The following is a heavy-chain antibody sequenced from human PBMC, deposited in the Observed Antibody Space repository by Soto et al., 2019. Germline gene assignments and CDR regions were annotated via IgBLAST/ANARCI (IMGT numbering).Heavy chain of an antibody. D-gene: IGHD2-2*01. CDR2: IYNNGRT. J-gene: IGHJ4*02. CDR1: GGSISSSS. Sequence: SETLSLTCTVSGGSISSSSWSWIRQPPGRGLEWIGYIYNNGRTDYNPSLKSRATISVDTSKNHFSLKLSSVTPADTAVYYCARARFCTSTSCYHYFDFWGQGTLVTVSS. CDR3: ARARFCTSTSCYHYFDF. V-gene: IGHV4-59*01.